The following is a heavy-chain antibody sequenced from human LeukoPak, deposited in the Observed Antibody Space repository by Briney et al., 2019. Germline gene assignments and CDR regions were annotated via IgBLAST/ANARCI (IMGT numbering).Heavy chain of an antibody. CDR3: ARESRRDYGDYVGLYHYYYYMDV. J-gene: IGHJ6*03. CDR2: INPSGGST. CDR1: GYTFTSYY. Sequence: GASVKVSCKASGYTFTSYYMHWVRQAPGQGLEWMGIINPSGGSTSYAQKFQGRVTMTRDTSTSTVYMELSSLRSEDTAVYYCARESRRDYGDYVGLYHYYYYMDVWGKGTTVTISS. V-gene: IGHV1-46*01. D-gene: IGHD4-17*01.